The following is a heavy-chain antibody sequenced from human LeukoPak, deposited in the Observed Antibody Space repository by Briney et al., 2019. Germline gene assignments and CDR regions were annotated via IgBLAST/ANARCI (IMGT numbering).Heavy chain of an antibody. CDR2: IYYSGST. Sequence: SETLSLTCTVSGGSISSDSYYWAWIRQPPGTGLEWIASIYYSGSTNYIPSLKSRVTISADTSKNHFSLRLSSVTAADTAVYYCAINTEALRYCGMDVWGQGTTVTVSS. CDR3: AINTEALRYCGMDV. J-gene: IGHJ6*02. CDR1: GGSISSDSYY. V-gene: IGHV4-39*02. D-gene: IGHD2-2*02.